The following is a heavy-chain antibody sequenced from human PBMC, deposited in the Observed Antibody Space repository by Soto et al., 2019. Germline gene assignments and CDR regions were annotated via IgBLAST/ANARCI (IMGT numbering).Heavy chain of an antibody. Sequence: GGSLRLSCAASGFTFSSYSMNWVRQAPGKGLEWVSSISSSSSYIYYADSVKGRFTISRDNAKNSLYLQMNSLRAEDTAVYYCARDIIAVDLSYFDYWGQGTLVTVSS. CDR2: ISSSSSYI. CDR3: ARDIIAVDLSYFDY. CDR1: GFTFSSYS. V-gene: IGHV3-21*01. J-gene: IGHJ4*02. D-gene: IGHD6-19*01.